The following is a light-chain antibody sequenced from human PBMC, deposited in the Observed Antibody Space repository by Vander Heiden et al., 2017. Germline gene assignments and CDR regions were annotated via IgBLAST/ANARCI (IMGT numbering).Light chain of an antibody. J-gene: IGKJ3*01. CDR1: QSISSY. V-gene: IGKV1-39*01. CDR3: QQSYSTLGIT. CDR2: AAS. Sequence: DIQMTQSLSSLSASVGDRVTITCRASQSISSYLNWYQQKPGKAPKLLIYAASSLQSGVPSRFSGSGSGTDFTLTISSLQPEDFATYYCQQSYSTLGITFGPGTKVDIK.